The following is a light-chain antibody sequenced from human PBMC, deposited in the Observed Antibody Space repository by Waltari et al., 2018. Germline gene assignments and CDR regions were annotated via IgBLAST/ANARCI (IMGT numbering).Light chain of an antibody. Sequence: QSALTQPASVSGSPGQSITIPCPGTSSDVGGYNSVSWYQQHPGKAPKLMIYDVNTRPSAVSNRFSGSKSGNTASLTISGLQAEDEADYYCSSYISSSTLELFGGGTSLTVL. V-gene: IGLV2-14*03. CDR1: SSDVGGYNS. J-gene: IGLJ2*01. CDR2: DVN. CDR3: SSYISSSTLEL.